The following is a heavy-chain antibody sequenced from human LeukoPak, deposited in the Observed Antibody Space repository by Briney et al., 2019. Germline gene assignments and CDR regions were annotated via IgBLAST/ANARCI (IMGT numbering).Heavy chain of an antibody. J-gene: IGHJ4*02. D-gene: IGHD3-22*01. V-gene: IGHV3-21*01. Sequence: GGSLRLSCAASGFTFSSYSMNWVRQAPGKGLEWVSSISSSSSYIYYADSVKGRFTISRDNAKNSLYLQMNSLRAEDTAVYHCARASDYYDSSGYYGFDYWGQGTLVTVSS. CDR2: ISSSSSYI. CDR1: GFTFSSYS. CDR3: ARASDYYDSSGYYGFDY.